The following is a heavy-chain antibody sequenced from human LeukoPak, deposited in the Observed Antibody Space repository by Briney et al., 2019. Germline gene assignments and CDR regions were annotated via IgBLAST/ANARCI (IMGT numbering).Heavy chain of an antibody. J-gene: IGHJ4*02. V-gene: IGHV3-23*01. CDR3: ATVMVRGVNHDY. CDR2: ISGSGGST. D-gene: IGHD3-10*01. Sequence: PGGSLRLSCAASGFSFSSYGMSWVRQAPGKGLEWVSGISGSGGSTYYADSVKGRFTISRDNSKNTLYLQMNSLRAEDTAVYYCATVMVRGVNHDYWGQGTLVTVSS. CDR1: GFSFSSYG.